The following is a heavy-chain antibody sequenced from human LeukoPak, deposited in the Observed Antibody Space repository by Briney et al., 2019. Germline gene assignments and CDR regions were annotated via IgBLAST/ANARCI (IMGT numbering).Heavy chain of an antibody. CDR2: ISSSGSTI. CDR1: GFTFSDYN. V-gene: IGHV3-11*01. Sequence: PGGSLRLSCAASGFTFSDYNMSWIRQAPGKGLEWVSYISSSGSTIYYADSVKGRFTISRDNAKNSLYLQMNSLRAEDTAVYYCAREKHTMIVVGPLDYWGQGTLVTVSS. CDR3: AREKHTMIVVGPLDY. J-gene: IGHJ4*02. D-gene: IGHD3-22*01.